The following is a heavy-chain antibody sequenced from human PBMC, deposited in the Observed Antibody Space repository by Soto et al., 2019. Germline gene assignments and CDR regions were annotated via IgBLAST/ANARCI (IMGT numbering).Heavy chain of an antibody. CDR1: GGSISSSSYY. CDR2: ISYSGST. CDR3: ARHVYIATGPKWFDP. J-gene: IGHJ5*02. Sequence: SETLSLTCTVSGGSISSSSYYWGWIRQPPGKGLEWIATISYSGSTYYDPSLKSRVTISIDTSENQFSLKLTSVSAADSAVYHFARHVYIATGPKWFDPWGQGTLVTVSS. V-gene: IGHV4-39*01. D-gene: IGHD3-9*01.